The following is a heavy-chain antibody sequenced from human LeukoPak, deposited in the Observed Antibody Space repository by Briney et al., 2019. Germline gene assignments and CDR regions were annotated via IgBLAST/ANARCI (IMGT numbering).Heavy chain of an antibody. V-gene: IGHV3-7*04. Sequence: TGGSLRLSCAASGFTFSSYWMSWVRQAPGKGLEWVANMNQDGSEKFYVDSVKGRFTISRDNARNSLYLQMNSLRAEDTAVYFRARDVSGSYQTSWGQGTLVTVSS. CDR2: MNQDGSEK. CDR1: GFTFSSYW. CDR3: ARDVSGSYQTS. J-gene: IGHJ5*02. D-gene: IGHD1-26*01.